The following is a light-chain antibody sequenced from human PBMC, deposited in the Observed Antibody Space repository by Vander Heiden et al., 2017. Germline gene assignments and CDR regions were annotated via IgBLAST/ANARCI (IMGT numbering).Light chain of an antibody. CDR1: QSVSSSY. CDR3: QQYGSSLTWT. CDR2: GAS. Sequence: EIVLTQSAGTLSWSPGEGATLSCRASQSVSSSYLAWYQQKPGQAPRLLIYGASSRATGIPDRFSGSGSGTDFTLTISRLEPEDFAVYYCQQYGSSLTWTFGQGTKVEIK. J-gene: IGKJ1*01. V-gene: IGKV3-20*01.